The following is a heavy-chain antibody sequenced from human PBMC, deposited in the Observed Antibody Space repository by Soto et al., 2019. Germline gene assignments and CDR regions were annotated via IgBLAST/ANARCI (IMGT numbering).Heavy chain of an antibody. J-gene: IGHJ4*02. V-gene: IGHV4-31*03. D-gene: IGHD3-22*01. Sequence: PSETLSLTCTVSGGSISRGGYYWSWIRQHPGKGLEWIGYIYYSGSTYYNPSLKSRVTISVDTSKNQFSLKLSSVTAADTAVYYCARADYYDSSGNFDYWGQGTLVTVSS. CDR2: IYYSGST. CDR1: GGSISRGGYY. CDR3: ARADYYDSSGNFDY.